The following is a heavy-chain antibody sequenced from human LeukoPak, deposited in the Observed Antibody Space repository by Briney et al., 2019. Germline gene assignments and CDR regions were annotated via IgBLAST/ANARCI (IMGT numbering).Heavy chain of an antibody. CDR1: GXSISTYY. J-gene: IGHJ3*02. CDR3: ATSYDYVPQGAFDI. Sequence: KPSETLSLTCTVSGXSISTYYWSWIRQPPGKGQEWIEYIYDSGSTNYNPSLKSRVTISVDTSKKQFSLKLSSVTAADTAVYYCATSYDYVPQGAFDIWGLGTMVTVSS. CDR2: IYDSGST. D-gene: IGHD3-16*01. V-gene: IGHV4-59*01.